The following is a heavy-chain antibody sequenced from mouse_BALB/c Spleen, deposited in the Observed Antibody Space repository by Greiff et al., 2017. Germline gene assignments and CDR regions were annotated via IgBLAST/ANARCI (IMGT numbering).Heavy chain of an antibody. CDR1: GFTFSSYT. CDR2: ISSGGGNT. Sequence: EVKLVESGGGLVKPGGSLKLSCAASGFTFSSYTMSWVRQTPEKRLEWVATISSGGGNTYYPDSVKGRFTISRDNAKNNLYLQMSSLRSEDTAFYYWARLNYGSSPWFAYWGQGTLVTVAA. V-gene: IGHV5-9*03. J-gene: IGHJ3*01. CDR3: ARLNYGSSPWFAY. D-gene: IGHD1-1*01.